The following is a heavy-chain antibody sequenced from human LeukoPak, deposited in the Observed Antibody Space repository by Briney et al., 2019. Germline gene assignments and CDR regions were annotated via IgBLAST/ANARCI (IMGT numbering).Heavy chain of an antibody. J-gene: IGHJ4*02. CDR3: AKAPQWLVRGYYFDY. D-gene: IGHD6-19*01. Sequence: PGGSLRLSCAGFGFTFSRYAMSWVRQAPGKGLEWVSAISGGASDTYYADSVKGRFTISRDNSKSTLYLQMNSLRAEDTAVYYCAKAPQWLVRGYYFDYWGQGTLVTVSS. CDR1: GFTFSRYA. CDR2: ISGGASDT. V-gene: IGHV3-23*01.